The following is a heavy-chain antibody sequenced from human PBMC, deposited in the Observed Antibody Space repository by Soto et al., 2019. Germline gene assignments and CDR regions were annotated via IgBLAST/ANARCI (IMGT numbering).Heavy chain of an antibody. CDR3: ATYLVATIRWWKNFDY. V-gene: IGHV4-39*01. D-gene: IGHD5-12*01. J-gene: IGHJ4*02. CDR2: IYYSGST. Sequence: SETLSLTCTVSGGSISSSSYYWGWIRQPPGKGLEWIGSIYYSGSTYYNPSLKSRVTISVDTSKNQFSLKLSSVTAADTAVYYCATYLVATIRWWKNFDYWGKGTLVTVSS. CDR1: GGSISSSSYY.